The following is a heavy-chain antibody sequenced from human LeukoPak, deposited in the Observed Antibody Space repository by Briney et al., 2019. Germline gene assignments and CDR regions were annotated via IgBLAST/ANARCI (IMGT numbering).Heavy chain of an antibody. J-gene: IGHJ6*02. CDR1: GDSVSSNSAA. Sequence: PSQTLSLTCATSGDSVSSNSAAWNWIRQSPSRGLEWLGRTYYRSKWYNDYAVSVKSRITINPDTSKNQFSLQLNSVTPEDTAVYYCARGDTIPPGPAYYYYGMDVWGQGTTVTVSS. D-gene: IGHD5-18*01. V-gene: IGHV6-1*01. CDR2: TYYRSKWYN. CDR3: ARGDTIPPGPAYYYYGMDV.